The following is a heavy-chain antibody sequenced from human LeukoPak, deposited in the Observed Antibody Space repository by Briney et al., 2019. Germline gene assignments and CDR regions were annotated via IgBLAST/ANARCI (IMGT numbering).Heavy chain of an antibody. CDR2: ISSSSSYI. J-gene: IGHJ4*02. D-gene: IGHD3-10*01. Sequence: PGGSLRLSCAASGFTFSSYSMNWVRQAPGKGLEWVSSISSSSSYIYYADSVKGRFTISRDNAKNSLYLQMNSLRAEDTAVYYCARDRSMVRGVIIRGGIDYWGQGTLATVSS. V-gene: IGHV3-21*01. CDR3: ARDRSMVRGVIIRGGIDY. CDR1: GFTFSSYS.